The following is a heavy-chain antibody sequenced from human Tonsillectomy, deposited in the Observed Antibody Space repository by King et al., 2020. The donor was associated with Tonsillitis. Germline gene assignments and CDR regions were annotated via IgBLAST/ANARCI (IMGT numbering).Heavy chain of an antibody. Sequence: VQLQQWGAGLLKPSETLSLTCAVYGGSFSGYYWNWIRQPPEKGLEWIGEIYHSGGTHYNPSLKSRVSMSIDTSKSQFSLKLRSVTAADTAVYYCARYTRNCSPTNCHYLFDYWGQGALVTVSS. CDR3: ARYTRNCSPTNCHYLFDY. D-gene: IGHD2-2*01. CDR1: GGSFSGYY. J-gene: IGHJ4*02. V-gene: IGHV4-34*01. CDR2: IYHSGGT.